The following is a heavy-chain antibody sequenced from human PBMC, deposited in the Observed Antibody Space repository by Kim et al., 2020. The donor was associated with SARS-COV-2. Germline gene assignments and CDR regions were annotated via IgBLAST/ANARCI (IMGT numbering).Heavy chain of an antibody. J-gene: IGHJ6*03. Sequence: GGSLRLSCAASGFTFSSYDMHWVRQATGKGLEWVSAIGTAGDTYYPGSVKGRFTISRDNAKNSLYLQMNSLRAGDTAIYYCASALYSSSSIGGRYYYYYYMDIWGKGATVTVSS. V-gene: IGHV3-13*01. CDR3: ASALYSSSSIGGRYYYYYYMDI. CDR1: GFTFSSYD. CDR2: IGTAGDT. D-gene: IGHD6-6*01.